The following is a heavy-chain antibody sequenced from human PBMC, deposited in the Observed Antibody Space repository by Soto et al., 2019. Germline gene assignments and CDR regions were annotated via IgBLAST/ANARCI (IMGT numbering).Heavy chain of an antibody. CDR3: ARRGYSYGFQDL. Sequence: QVQLQESGPGLVKPSQTLSLTCTVSGGSISSGGYYWSWIRQHPGKGLEWIGYIYYSGSTYYNPSLKSRVTLSVDTSKNQFSLKLSSVTAADTAVYYCARRGYSYGFQDLWGRGTLVTVSS. D-gene: IGHD5-18*01. CDR2: IYYSGST. J-gene: IGHJ2*01. CDR1: GGSISSGGYY. V-gene: IGHV4-31*03.